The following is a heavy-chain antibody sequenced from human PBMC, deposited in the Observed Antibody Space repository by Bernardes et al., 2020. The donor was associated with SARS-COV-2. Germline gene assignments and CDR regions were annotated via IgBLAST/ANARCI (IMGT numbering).Heavy chain of an antibody. CDR1: GFTFSHYW. J-gene: IGHJ4*02. CDR3: AGGGYLDY. CDR2: IKSDGSQR. Sequence: GGSLRLSCAASGFTFSHYWINWVRQVPGRGLEWLANIKSDGSQRYYVESVKGRFTISRDNAKNSLYLQMNSLRAEDTAVYYCAGGGYLDYWGQGALVTVSS. V-gene: IGHV3-7*04.